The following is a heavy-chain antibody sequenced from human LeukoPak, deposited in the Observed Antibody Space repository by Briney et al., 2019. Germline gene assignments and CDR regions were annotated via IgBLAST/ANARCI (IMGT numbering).Heavy chain of an antibody. CDR3: AIGIGWYYY. CDR1: GGSINNNY. Sequence: PSETPSLTCTVSGGSINNNYCRWIRQPPREGLEWIGYIYFRGSTNYNPSLKSRVTIALVTSKNQLCLKLRSVTVVVTAVYYCAIGIGWYYYWGEASLLSVSS. CDR2: IYFRGST. D-gene: IGHD6-19*01. V-gene: IGHV4-59*08. J-gene: IGHJ4*02.